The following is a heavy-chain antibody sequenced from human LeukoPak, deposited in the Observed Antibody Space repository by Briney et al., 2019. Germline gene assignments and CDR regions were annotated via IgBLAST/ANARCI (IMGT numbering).Heavy chain of an antibody. CDR1: GGSISSYY. Sequence: PSETLSLTCTVSGGSISSYYWSWVRQPPGKGLEWIASIYFSGSTNYNPSLKSRVTISVDTSKNQFSLKLSSVTAADTAVYYCARGSGSYGMDVWGQGTTVTVSS. CDR2: IYFSGST. V-gene: IGHV4-59*01. D-gene: IGHD1-26*01. J-gene: IGHJ6*02. CDR3: ARGSGSYGMDV.